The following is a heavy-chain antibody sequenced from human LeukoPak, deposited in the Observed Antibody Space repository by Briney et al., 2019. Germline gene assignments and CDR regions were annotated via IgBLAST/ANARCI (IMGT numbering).Heavy chain of an antibody. CDR3: ARVPYSYGYRFDY. CDR1: GGSISSSSYY. D-gene: IGHD5-18*01. V-gene: IGHV4-39*01. Sequence: SETLSLICTVSGGSISSSSYYWGWIRQPPGKGLEWIGSIYYSGSTYYNPSLKSRVTISVDTSKNQFSLKLSSVTAADTAVYYCARVPYSYGYRFDYWGQGTLVTVSS. J-gene: IGHJ4*02. CDR2: IYYSGST.